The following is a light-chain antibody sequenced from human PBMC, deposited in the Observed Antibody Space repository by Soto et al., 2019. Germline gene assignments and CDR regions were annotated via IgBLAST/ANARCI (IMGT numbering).Light chain of an antibody. V-gene: IGKV3-20*01. CDR1: QSVTSYY. CDR2: GAS. CDR3: QHYGSSPFT. Sequence: EIVLTQSPGTLSLSPGERATLSCRTSQSVTSYYLAWYQQTPGQAPRLLIYGASSRATGIPDRFSGSGSGTDFTLTISRLEPEDFAVYYCQHYGSSPFTFGQGTKVEIK. J-gene: IGKJ2*01.